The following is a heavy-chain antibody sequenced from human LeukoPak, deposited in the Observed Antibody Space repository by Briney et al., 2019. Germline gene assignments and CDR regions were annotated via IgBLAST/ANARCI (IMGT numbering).Heavy chain of an antibody. CDR3: ARGGGSTEVLWFGELSFDYYYMDV. V-gene: IGHV1-8*03. Sequence: ASVKVSCKASGYTFTSYGISWVRQAPGQGLEWMGWISAYNGNTGYAQKFQGRVTITRNTSISTAYMELSSLRSEDTAVYYRARGGGSTEVLWFGELSFDYYYMDVWGKGTTVTISS. CDR1: GYTFTSYG. D-gene: IGHD3-10*01. CDR2: ISAYNGNT. J-gene: IGHJ6*03.